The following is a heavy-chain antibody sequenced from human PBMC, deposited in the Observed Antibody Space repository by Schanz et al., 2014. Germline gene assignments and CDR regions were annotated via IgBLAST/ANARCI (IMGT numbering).Heavy chain of an antibody. V-gene: IGHV4-31*03. CDR2: VLYSGST. D-gene: IGHD2-2*01. J-gene: IGHJ3*01. CDR1: GGSVSSGRYY. Sequence: QVQLQESGPGLVKPSQTLSLTCTVSGGSVSSGRYYWSWIRQFPGKGPELIGYVLYSGSTHYNPSLKSRVSNSLVTSKKQLSMNLSYVTVEGTTMDDCARDIGYCSSPRCHPGGVFDPWGQGTMVTV. CDR3: ARDIGYCSSPRCHPGGVFDP.